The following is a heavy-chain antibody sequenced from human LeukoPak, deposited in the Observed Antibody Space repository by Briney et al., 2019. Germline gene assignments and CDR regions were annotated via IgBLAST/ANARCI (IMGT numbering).Heavy chain of an antibody. CDR3: AREGCTNGVCYTYLDY. CDR1: GFTFSSYS. Sequence: GGSLRLSCAASGFTFSSYSMNWVRQAPGKGLEWVSSISSSSSYIYYADSVKGRFTISRDNAKNSLYLQMNSLRAEDTAVYYCAREGCTNGVCYTYLDYWGQGTLVTVSS. V-gene: IGHV3-21*01. J-gene: IGHJ4*02. CDR2: ISSSSSYI. D-gene: IGHD2-8*01.